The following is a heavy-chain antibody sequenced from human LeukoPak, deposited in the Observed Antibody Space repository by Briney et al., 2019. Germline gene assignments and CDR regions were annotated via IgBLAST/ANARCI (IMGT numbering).Heavy chain of an antibody. Sequence: SETLSLTCTVSGGSISSSSYYWGWIRQPPGKGLEWIRSIYYSGSTYYNPSLKSRVTISVDTSKNQFSLKLSSVTAADTAVYYCARGYYDFWSGYYTAFGAFDIWGQGTMVTVSS. D-gene: IGHD3-3*01. CDR2: IYYSGST. CDR3: ARGYYDFWSGYYTAFGAFDI. CDR1: GGSISSSSYY. J-gene: IGHJ3*02. V-gene: IGHV4-39*01.